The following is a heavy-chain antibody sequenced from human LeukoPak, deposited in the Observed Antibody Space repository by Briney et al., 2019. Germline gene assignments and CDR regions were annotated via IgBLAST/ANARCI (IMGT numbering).Heavy chain of an antibody. CDR2: IYTSGST. J-gene: IGHJ5*02. D-gene: IGHD3-10*01. CDR3: ARSPMVRGKNWFDP. Sequence: SETLSLTCTVSAGSLSSDSYYWSWIRQPAGKGLEWIGRIYTSGSTNYNPSLKSRVTISVDTSKNQFSLKLSSVTAADTAVYYCARSPMVRGKNWFDPWGQGTLVTVSS. V-gene: IGHV4-61*02. CDR1: AGSLSSDSYY.